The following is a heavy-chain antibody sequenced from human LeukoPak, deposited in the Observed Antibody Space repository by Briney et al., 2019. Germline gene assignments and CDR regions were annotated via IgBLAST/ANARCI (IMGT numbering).Heavy chain of an antibody. CDR2: ISYDGSNK. D-gene: IGHD3-22*01. J-gene: IGHJ5*02. CDR1: GFTFSSYA. CDR3: TRKRYYYDNRFDP. Sequence: GGSLRLSCAASGFTFSSYAMHWVRQAPGKGLEWVAVISYDGSNKYYADSVKGRFTISRDNSKNTLYLQMNSLRAEDTAVYYCTRKRYYYDNRFDPWGQGTLVTVSS. V-gene: IGHV3-30*04.